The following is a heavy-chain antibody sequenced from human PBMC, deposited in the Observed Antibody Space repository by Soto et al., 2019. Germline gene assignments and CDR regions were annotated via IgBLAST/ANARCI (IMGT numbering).Heavy chain of an antibody. CDR2: ISYDGSNK. CDR3: ARGPAPSSGWQEHWSY. J-gene: IGHJ4*02. V-gene: IGHV3-30-3*01. D-gene: IGHD6-19*01. CDR1: GFTFSSYA. Sequence: GGSLRLSCAASGFTFSSYAMHWVRQAPGKGLEWVAVISYDGSNKYYADSVKGRFTISRDNSKNTLYLQMNSLRAEDTAVYYCARGPAPSSGWQEHWSYWGQGTLVTVSS.